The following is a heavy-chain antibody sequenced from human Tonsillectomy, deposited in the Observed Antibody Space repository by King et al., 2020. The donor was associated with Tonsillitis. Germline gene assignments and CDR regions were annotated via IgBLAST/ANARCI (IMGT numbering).Heavy chain of an antibody. CDR2: IDPNGGNT. V-gene: IGHV1-46*01. D-gene: IGHD1-7*01. J-gene: IGHJ1*01. Sequence: QLVQSGAEVQRSGASVKVSCKASGYAFTKYYLHWVRQAPGQRPEWMGVIDPNGGNTVYSQRFQGRISITRDTSTTTVYMGLTVLRSDDTAVYFCERLGAGTTGDVWGQGTPVTVSS. CDR1: GYAFTKYY. CDR3: ERLGAGTTGDV.